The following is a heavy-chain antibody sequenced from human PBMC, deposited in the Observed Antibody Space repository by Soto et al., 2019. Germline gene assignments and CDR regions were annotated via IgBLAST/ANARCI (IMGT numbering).Heavy chain of an antibody. J-gene: IGHJ6*02. V-gene: IGHV1-69*02. CDR1: GGTFSSYT. CDR2: IIHILGIA. CDR3: ASLMSSGYYDGMDV. D-gene: IGHD3-10*01. Sequence: QVQLVQSGAEVKKPGSSVKVSCKASGGTFSSYTISWVRQAPGQGLEWMARIIHILGIASYARKFQGRVTITADKSTSTAYVELSSLRSEDTAVYYCASLMSSGYYDGMDVWGQGTTVTVSS.